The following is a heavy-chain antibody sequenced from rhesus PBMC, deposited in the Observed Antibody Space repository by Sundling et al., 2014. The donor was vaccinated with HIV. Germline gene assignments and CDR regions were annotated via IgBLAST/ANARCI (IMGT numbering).Heavy chain of an antibody. CDR3: ARGRTYEDDYGYYFGGLDS. J-gene: IGHJ6*01. CDR2: IIPLVGIT. CDR1: GFTFGSYA. Sequence: QVQLVQSGAEVKKPGASVKVSCKASGFTFGSYAFNWVRQAPGQGLEWMGVIIPLVGITNYAEKFQGRVTITADTSTSTAYMELSSLTSEDTAVYSCARGRTYEDDYGYYFGGLDSWGQGVVVTVSS. D-gene: IGHD3-9*01. V-gene: IGHV1-198*02.